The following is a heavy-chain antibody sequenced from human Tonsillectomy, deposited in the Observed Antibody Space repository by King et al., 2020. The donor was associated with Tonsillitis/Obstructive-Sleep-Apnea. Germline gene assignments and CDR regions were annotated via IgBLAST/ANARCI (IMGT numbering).Heavy chain of an antibody. CDR1: VYSFTSYW. V-gene: IGHV5-10-1*03. Sequence: VQLVESGAEVKKPGESLRISCKGSVYSFTSYWISWVRQMPGKGLEWMGRIDPRDSYINYSPSFQGHVTISADKSIGTAYLQGSSLKASDTCMYYCARRQAYDDSSGFDYWGQGTLVTVSS. CDR3: ARRQAYDDSSGFDY. CDR2: IDPRDSYI. J-gene: IGHJ4*02. D-gene: IGHD3-22*01.